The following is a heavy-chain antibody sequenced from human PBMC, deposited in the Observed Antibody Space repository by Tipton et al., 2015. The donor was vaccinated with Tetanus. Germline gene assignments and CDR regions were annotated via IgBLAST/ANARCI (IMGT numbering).Heavy chain of an antibody. V-gene: IGHV4-30-4*01. CDR2: IYYSGST. CDR3: ARGGCFHSPPGY. D-gene: IGHD1-26*01. Sequence: TLSLTCTVSGGSISSGDYYWSWIRQPPGKGLEWIGDIYYSGSTYYNPSLKSRVTISVDTSKNQFSLKLSSVTAEATAVYYCARGGCFHSPPGYWGQGTLVTVSS. J-gene: IGHJ4*02. CDR1: GGSISSGDYY.